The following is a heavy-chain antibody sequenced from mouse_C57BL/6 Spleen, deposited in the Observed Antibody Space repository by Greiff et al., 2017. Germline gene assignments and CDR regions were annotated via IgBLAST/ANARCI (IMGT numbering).Heavy chain of an antibody. J-gene: IGHJ2*01. CDR3: ASGGGTAFDY. CDR2: ISNGGGST. V-gene: IGHV5-12*01. CDR1: GFTFSDYY. D-gene: IGHD4-1*01. Sequence: EVKLMESGGGLVQPGGSLKLSCAASGFTFSDYYMYWVRQTPEKRLEWVAYISNGGGSTYYPDTVKGRFTISRDNAKNTLYLQMSRLKSEDTAMYYCASGGGTAFDYWGQGTTLTVSS.